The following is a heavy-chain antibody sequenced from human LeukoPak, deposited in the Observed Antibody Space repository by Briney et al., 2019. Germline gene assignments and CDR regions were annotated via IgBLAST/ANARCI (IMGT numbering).Heavy chain of an antibody. CDR2: INHSGST. V-gene: IGHV4-34*01. Sequence: PGGSLRLSCVASGFTFRLYAMNWVRQSPGKGLEWIGEINHSGSTNYNPSLKSRVTISVDTSKNQFSLKLSSVTAADTTVYYCARGFGSGWSTLFDYWGQGTLVTVSS. D-gene: IGHD6-19*01. CDR3: ARGFGSGWSTLFDY. J-gene: IGHJ4*02. CDR1: GFTFRLYA.